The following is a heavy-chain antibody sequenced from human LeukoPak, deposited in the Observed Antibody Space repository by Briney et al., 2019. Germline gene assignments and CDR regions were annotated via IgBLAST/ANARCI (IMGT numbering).Heavy chain of an antibody. D-gene: IGHD2-21*02. CDR3: AKIPAGGGDSARAFDI. Sequence: GGSLRLSCAASGFTFSSYGMHWVRQAAGKGLEWVAVISYDGSNKYYADSGKGRFTISRDNSKNTLYLQMNSLRAEDTAVYYCAKIPAGGGDSARAFDIWGQGTMVTVSS. CDR2: ISYDGSNK. V-gene: IGHV3-30*18. CDR1: GFTFSSYG. J-gene: IGHJ3*02.